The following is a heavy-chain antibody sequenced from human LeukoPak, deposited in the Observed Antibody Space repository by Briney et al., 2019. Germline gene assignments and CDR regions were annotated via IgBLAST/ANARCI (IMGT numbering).Heavy chain of an antibody. CDR2: ISGSGGST. CDR1: GFTFSSYG. D-gene: IGHD3/OR15-3a*01. Sequence: PGGTLRLSCAASGFTFSSYGMSWVRQAPGKGLEWVSAISGSGGSTYYADSVKGRFTISRDNSKNTLYLQMNSLRAEDTAVYYCARDSGFSGTQRGEYWGQGTLVTVSS. CDR3: ARDSGFSGTQRGEY. V-gene: IGHV3-23*01. J-gene: IGHJ4*02.